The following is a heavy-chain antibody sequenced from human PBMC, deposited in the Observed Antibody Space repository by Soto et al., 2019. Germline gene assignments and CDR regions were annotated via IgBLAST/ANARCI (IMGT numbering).Heavy chain of an antibody. Sequence: GGSLRLSCAASGFTFSDHYMSWIRQAPGKGLEWVSYISSSSSYTNYADSVKGRFTISRDNAKNSLYLQMNSLRAEDTAVYYCARDFWSGYYTRDYYYGMDVWGQGTTVTVSS. CDR3: ARDFWSGYYTRDYYYGMDV. J-gene: IGHJ6*02. V-gene: IGHV3-11*06. CDR2: ISSSSSYT. D-gene: IGHD3-3*01. CDR1: GFTFSDHY.